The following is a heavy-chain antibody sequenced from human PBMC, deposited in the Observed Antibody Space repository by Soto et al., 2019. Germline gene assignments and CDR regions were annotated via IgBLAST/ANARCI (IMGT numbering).Heavy chain of an antibody. D-gene: IGHD2-21*02. CDR1: GGSISSFY. J-gene: IGHJ6*02. V-gene: IGHV4-59*01. CDR3: ARDYGGDPSYGLDV. Sequence: SETLSLTCTISGGSISSFYWTWIRQPPGKGLEWLGNIYFSGSTNYNPSLKSRVTISIARSQNQFSLKLTSVTAADTAVYYCARDYGGDPSYGLDVWGQGTTVTVS. CDR2: IYFSGST.